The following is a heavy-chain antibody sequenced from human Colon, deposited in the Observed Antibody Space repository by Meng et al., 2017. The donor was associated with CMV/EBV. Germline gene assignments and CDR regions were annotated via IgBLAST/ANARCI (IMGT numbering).Heavy chain of an antibody. J-gene: IGHJ6*02. CDR3: ARDTLRFLEYQFHYYGMDV. Sequence: SETLSLTCTVSGGSISTSSYFWGWIRQPPGKGLEWIGEINHSGSTNYNPSLQSRVTISLDKSKTQFSLRLSSVTAADTAVYYCARDTLRFLEYQFHYYGMDVWGLGTTVTVSS. CDR2: INHSGST. V-gene: IGHV4-39*02. D-gene: IGHD3-3*01. CDR1: GGSISTSSYF.